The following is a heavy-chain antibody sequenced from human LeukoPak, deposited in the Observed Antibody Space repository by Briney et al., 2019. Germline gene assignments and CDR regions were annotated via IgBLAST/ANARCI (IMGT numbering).Heavy chain of an antibody. D-gene: IGHD1-26*01. CDR3: ARGWASGSYSPYNWFDP. CDR2: INAGNGNT. CDR1: GYTFTSYA. Sequence: GASVKVSCKASGYTFTSYAMHWVRQAPGQRLEWMGWINAGNGNTKYSQKFQGRVTITRDTSASTAYMELSSLRSEDTAVYYCARGWASGSYSPYNWFDPWGQGTLVTVSS. V-gene: IGHV1-3*01. J-gene: IGHJ5*02.